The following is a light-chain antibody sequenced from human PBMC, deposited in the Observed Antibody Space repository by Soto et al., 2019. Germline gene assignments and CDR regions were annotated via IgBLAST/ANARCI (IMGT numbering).Light chain of an antibody. V-gene: IGKV3-20*01. Sequence: EIVLTQSPGSLSLSPGERATLSCRASQSVSDNYLAWYQQKPGQAPRLLIYGASSRATGIPDRFSGSGSGTDFTLTISRLEPEDFAVYYCQQFAASPRTFGQGTTVEIK. CDR1: QSVSDNY. CDR3: QQFAASPRT. J-gene: IGKJ1*01. CDR2: GAS.